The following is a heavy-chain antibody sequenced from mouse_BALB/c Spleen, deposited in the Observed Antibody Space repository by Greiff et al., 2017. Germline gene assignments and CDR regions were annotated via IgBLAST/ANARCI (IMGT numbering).Heavy chain of an antibody. J-gene: IGHJ3*01. CDR2: IYPGSGST. Sequence: LQQPGSELVRPGASVKLSCKASGYTFTSYWMHWVKQRPGQGLEWIANIYPGSGSTNYDEKFKSKATLTVDTSSSTAYMQLSSLTSEDSAVYYCTVYYETYWGQGTLVTVSA. D-gene: IGHD2-4*01. CDR3: TVYYETY. V-gene: IGHV1S22*01. CDR1: GYTFTSYW.